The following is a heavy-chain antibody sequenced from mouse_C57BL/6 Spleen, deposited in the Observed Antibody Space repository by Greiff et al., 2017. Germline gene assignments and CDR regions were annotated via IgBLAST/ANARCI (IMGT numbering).Heavy chain of an antibody. J-gene: IGHJ3*01. CDR2: ISSGGSYT. Sequence: EVMLVESGGDLVKPGGSLTLSCAASGFTFSSYGMSWVRQTPDKRLEWVATISSGGSYTYYPASVKGRFTISRDTAKNTMYLQRSILKSGDTAMYYCARQRVSITTVVAPAYWGQGTLVTVSA. CDR3: ARQRVSITTVVAPAY. D-gene: IGHD1-1*01. CDR1: GFTFSSYG. V-gene: IGHV5-6*01.